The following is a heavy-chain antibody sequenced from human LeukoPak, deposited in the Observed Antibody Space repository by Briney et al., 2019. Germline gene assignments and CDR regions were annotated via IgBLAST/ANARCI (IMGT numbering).Heavy chain of an antibody. D-gene: IGHD2-8*01. CDR2: ITSNTAST. CDR3: AKADCNNVVCRVKDY. V-gene: IGHV3-23*01. Sequence: PGGSLRLSCAASGFTFSNYAMSWVRQVPGKGLEWVSGITSNTASTYYADSVKGRFSISRDNSKNTLYLQMSSLRAEDTAIYYCAKADCNNVVCRVKDYWGQGTLVTVSS. CDR1: GFTFSNYA. J-gene: IGHJ4*02.